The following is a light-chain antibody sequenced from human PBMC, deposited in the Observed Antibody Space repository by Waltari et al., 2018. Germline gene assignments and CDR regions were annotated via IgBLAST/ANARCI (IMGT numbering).Light chain of an antibody. Sequence: SYVLTQPPSVSVAPGKTATITCGGNNIGGTSVHWYQQKPGQAPVLVIDYDTDRPSGIPERFSGSNSGNTATLTITRAEAGDEADYYCQVWDSSSDQGVFGPGTKVTVL. CDR3: QVWDSSSDQGV. V-gene: IGLV3-21*04. J-gene: IGLJ1*01. CDR2: YDT. CDR1: NIGGTS.